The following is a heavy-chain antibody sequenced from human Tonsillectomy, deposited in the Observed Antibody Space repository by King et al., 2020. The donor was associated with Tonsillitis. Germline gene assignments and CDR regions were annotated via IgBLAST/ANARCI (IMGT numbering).Heavy chain of an antibody. CDR1: GGSISGYY. D-gene: IGHD3-3*01. V-gene: IGHV4-4*07. CDR2: IYTSRST. CDR3: ARSDFWSGYYNF. J-gene: IGHJ4*02. Sequence: VQLQESGPGLVKPSEALSLTCTVSGGSISGYYWSWIRQPAGKGLEWIGRIYTSRSTNYNPSLKSRVTMSVATSKNQFSLKLSSVTAADTAVYYCARSDFWSGYYNFWGQGTLVTVSS.